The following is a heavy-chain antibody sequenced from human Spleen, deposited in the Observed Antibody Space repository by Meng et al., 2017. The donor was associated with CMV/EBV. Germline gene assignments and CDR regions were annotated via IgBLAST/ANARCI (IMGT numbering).Heavy chain of an antibody. CDR1: SYA. CDR2: IIPIFGTA. CDR3: ARERFGYYDFWSGSHRYFDY. J-gene: IGHJ4*02. Sequence: SYAIRWGQQAPGQGLEWMGRIIPIFGTANYAQKFQGRVTITTDESTSTAYMELSSLRSEDTAVYYCARERFGYYDFWSGSHRYFDYWGQGTLVTVSS. V-gene: IGHV1-69*05. D-gene: IGHD3-3*01.